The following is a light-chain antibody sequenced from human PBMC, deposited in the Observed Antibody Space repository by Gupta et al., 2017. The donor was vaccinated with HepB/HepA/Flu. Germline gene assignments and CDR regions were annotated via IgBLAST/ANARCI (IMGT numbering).Light chain of an antibody. V-gene: IGLV3-21*01. CDR2: YDS. CDR3: QGWESGSDHPGV. J-gene: IGLJ2*01. CDR1: NIGRKS. Sequence: SYVLTQPPSVSVAPGTTAMITCGGNNIGRKSVPWYQQRPGQAPVLVIVYDSDRPSGIPERFSGSNSGNTASLTISRVEAGDEADYHGQGWESGSDHPGVFGGGTKLTVL.